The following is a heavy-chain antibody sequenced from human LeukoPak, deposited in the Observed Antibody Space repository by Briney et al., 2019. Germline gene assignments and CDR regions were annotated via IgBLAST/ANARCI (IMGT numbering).Heavy chain of an antibody. V-gene: IGHV3-7*01. CDR3: ASQQLGYYFDY. D-gene: IGHD6-13*01. Sequence: GGSLRLSCAASGFTFSSYWMSWVRQAPGKGLEWVANIKQDGSEKYYVDSVKGRFTISRDNSKNTLYLQMNSLRAEDTAVYYCASQQLGYYFDYWGQGTLVTVSS. J-gene: IGHJ4*02. CDR1: GFTFSSYW. CDR2: IKQDGSEK.